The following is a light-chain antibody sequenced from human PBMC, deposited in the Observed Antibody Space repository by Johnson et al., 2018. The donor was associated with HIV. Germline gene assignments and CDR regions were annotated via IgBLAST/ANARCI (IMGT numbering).Light chain of an antibody. J-gene: IGLJ1*01. Sequence: QSVLTQPPSVSAAPGQKVNISCSGSSSNIGNNYVSWYQQLPGTAPKVLIYDNHKRPSGIPDRVSGSKSGTSATLGITGLQTGDEADYYCGTWDNSLSAYVFGTGSKVTVL. CDR3: GTWDNSLSAYV. CDR2: DNH. V-gene: IGLV1-51*01. CDR1: SSNIGNNY.